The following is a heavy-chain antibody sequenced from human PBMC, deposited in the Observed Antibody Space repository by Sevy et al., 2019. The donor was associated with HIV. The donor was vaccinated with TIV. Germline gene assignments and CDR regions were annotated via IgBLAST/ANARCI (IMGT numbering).Heavy chain of an antibody. CDR1: GFTFSNAW. Sequence: GGSLRLSCAASGFTFSNAWMSWVRQAPGKGLEWVGRIKSKSDGGTTDYAAPVKGRFTMSRDDSKNTLYLQMNTLKTEDTAVYYCTRTGTTLMYWFDTWGQGTLVTVSS. D-gene: IGHD1-7*01. CDR2: IKSKSDGGTT. J-gene: IGHJ5*02. CDR3: TRTGTTLMYWFDT. V-gene: IGHV3-15*05.